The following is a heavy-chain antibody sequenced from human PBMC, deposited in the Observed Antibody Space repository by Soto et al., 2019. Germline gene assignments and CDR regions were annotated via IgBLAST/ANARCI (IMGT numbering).Heavy chain of an antibody. CDR3: ARDRDFWSGYAFDI. J-gene: IGHJ3*02. Sequence: GGSLRLSCAASGFTFSSYAMHWVRQAPGKGLEWVAVISYDGSNKYYEDSVKGRFTISRDNSKNTLYLQMNSLRAEDTAVYYCARDRDFWSGYAFDIWGQGTMVTVSS. CDR2: ISYDGSNK. V-gene: IGHV3-30*04. D-gene: IGHD3-3*01. CDR1: GFTFSSYA.